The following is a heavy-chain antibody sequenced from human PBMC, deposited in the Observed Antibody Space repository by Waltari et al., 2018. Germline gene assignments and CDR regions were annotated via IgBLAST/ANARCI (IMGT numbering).Heavy chain of an antibody. V-gene: IGHV1-69*02. CDR2: IVPILGIA. CDR1: GGTFSSYT. J-gene: IGHJ2*01. Sequence: QVQLVQSGAEVKKPGSSVKVSCEASGGTFSSYTISWVRQAPGQGLEWMGRIVPILGIANYAQKFQGRVTITADKSTSTAYMELSSLRSEYTAAYYCASGYYDSSGPQPSSWYFDLWGRGTLVTVSS. CDR3: ASGYYDSSGPQPSSWYFDL. D-gene: IGHD3-22*01.